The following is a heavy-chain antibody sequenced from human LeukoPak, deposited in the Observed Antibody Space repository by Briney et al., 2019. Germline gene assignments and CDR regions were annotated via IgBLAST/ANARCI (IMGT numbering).Heavy chain of an antibody. V-gene: IGHV4-39*07. CDR2: IYYSGST. J-gene: IGHJ3*02. D-gene: IGHD3-22*01. Sequence: SSETLSLTCTVSGGSISSSSYYWGWIRQPPGKGLEWIGSIYYSGSTYYNPSLKSRVTISVDTSKNQFSLKLSSVTAADTAVYYCARDRTMIVGDAFDIWGQGTMVTVSS. CDR1: GGSISSSSYY. CDR3: ARDRTMIVGDAFDI.